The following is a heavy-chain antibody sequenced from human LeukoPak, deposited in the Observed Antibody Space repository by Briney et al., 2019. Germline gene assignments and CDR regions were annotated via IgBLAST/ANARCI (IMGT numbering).Heavy chain of an antibody. J-gene: IGHJ4*02. D-gene: IGHD6-13*01. Sequence: TSETLSLTCAVYGGSFSGYYWSWIRQPPGKGLEWIGEINHSGSTNYNPSLKSRVTISVDTSKNQFSLKLSSVTAADTAVYYCARGLGLYSSSWYILGYWGQGTLVTVSS. CDR2: INHSGST. CDR3: ARGLGLYSSSWYILGY. V-gene: IGHV4-34*01. CDR1: GGSFSGYY.